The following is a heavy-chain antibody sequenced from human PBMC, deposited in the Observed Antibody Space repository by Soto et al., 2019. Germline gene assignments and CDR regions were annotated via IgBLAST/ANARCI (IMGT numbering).Heavy chain of an antibody. Sequence: QITLKESGHTLVKPTQTLTLTCTFSGFSLSTSGVGVGWIRQPPGKALEWLALIYWDDDKRYSPSLKSRLTITKDTSKNQVVLTMTNMDPVDTATYYCARRQTYCGGNCYSGFDYWGQGTLVTVSS. D-gene: IGHD2-21*02. CDR1: GFSLSTSGVG. CDR3: ARRQTYCGGNCYSGFDY. CDR2: IYWDDDK. V-gene: IGHV2-5*02. J-gene: IGHJ4*02.